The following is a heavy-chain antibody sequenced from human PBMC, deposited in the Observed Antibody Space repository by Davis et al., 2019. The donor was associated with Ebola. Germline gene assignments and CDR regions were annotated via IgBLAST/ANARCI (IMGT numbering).Heavy chain of an antibody. Sequence: SVPVSCQASGGTFSSSAMNWVRQAPGQGLEWMGGIIPMFGTANYAQKLQGRVTMTTDTSTSTAYMELRSLRSDDTAVYYCSRHSWLPYYYYGMDVWGQGTTVTVSS. J-gene: IGHJ6*02. CDR1: GGTFSSSA. CDR3: SRHSWLPYYYYGMDV. CDR2: IIPMFGTA. V-gene: IGHV1-69*05. D-gene: IGHD3-22*01.